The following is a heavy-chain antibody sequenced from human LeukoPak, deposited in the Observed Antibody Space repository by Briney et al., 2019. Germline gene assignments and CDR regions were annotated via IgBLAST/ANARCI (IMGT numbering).Heavy chain of an antibody. Sequence: SETLSLTCAVCGGSFSGYYWSWIRQPPGKGLEWMGEINHSGSTNYNPSLKSRVTISVDTSKNQFSLKLSSVTAADTAVYYCARGSFFGVVPHLDYWGQGTLVTVSS. CDR1: GGSFSGYY. V-gene: IGHV4-34*01. J-gene: IGHJ4*02. CDR3: ARGSFFGVVPHLDY. CDR2: INHSGST. D-gene: IGHD3-3*02.